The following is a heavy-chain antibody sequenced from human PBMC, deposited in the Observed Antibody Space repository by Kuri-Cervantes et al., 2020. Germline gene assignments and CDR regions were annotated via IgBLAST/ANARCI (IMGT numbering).Heavy chain of an antibody. CDR2: IWYDGSDK. D-gene: IGHD6-13*01. J-gene: IGHJ4*02. V-gene: IGHV3-33*01. CDR1: GFTFSDYD. CDR3: ARDLWGIAAAGTSH. Sequence: GESLKISCAASGFTFSDYDMHWVRQAPGKGLEWVAVIWYDGSDKCHADSVKGRFTISRDNSKNTLYLQMNSLRAEDTAVYYCARDLWGIAAAGTSHWGQGTLVTVSS.